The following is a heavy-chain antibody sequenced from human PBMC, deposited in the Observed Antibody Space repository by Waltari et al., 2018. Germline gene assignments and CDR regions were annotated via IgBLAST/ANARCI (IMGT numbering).Heavy chain of an antibody. CDR1: GFTFDDFA. CDR2: INWNSGSI. D-gene: IGHD3-22*01. V-gene: IGHV3-9*01. J-gene: IGHJ3*02. CDR3: AKKNDEVFDRNGLVYDAFDM. Sequence: EVQLVESGGGLVQPGRSLRLSCAASGFTFDDFAMPWVPQAPGKGLEWVSGINWNSGSIGYGDSVKGRFTISRDNARNSLYLQMNRLTTEDTAVYYCAKKNDEVFDRNGLVYDAFDMWGQGTMVTVSS.